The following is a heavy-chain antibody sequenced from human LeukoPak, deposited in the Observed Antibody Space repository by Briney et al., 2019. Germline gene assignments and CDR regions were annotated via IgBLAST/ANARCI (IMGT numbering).Heavy chain of an antibody. CDR3: AREFVDSSIGDY. J-gene: IGHJ4*02. V-gene: IGHV1-2*02. CDR1: GYTFTGYY. CDR2: INPNSGGT. Sequence: GASVKVSCKASGYTFTGYYMHWVRQAPGQGLEWMGWINPNSGGTNYAQKFQGRVNMTRDTSISTAYMELSRLRSDDTAVYYCAREFVDSSIGDYWGQGTLVTVSS. D-gene: IGHD6-6*01.